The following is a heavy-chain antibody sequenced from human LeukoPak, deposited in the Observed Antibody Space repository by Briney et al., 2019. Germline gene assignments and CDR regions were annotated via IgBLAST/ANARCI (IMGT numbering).Heavy chain of an antibody. J-gene: IGHJ6*02. V-gene: IGHV3-30*18. Sequence: GGSLRLSCAASGFTFSSYGMHWVRQAPGKGLEWVAVISYDGSNKYYADSVKGRFTISRDNSKNTLYLQMNGLRAEDTAVYYCAKGYYYDSSGYYFHYYYGMDVWGQGTTVTVSS. CDR3: AKGYYYDSSGYYFHYYYGMDV. CDR1: GFTFSSYG. D-gene: IGHD3-22*01. CDR2: ISYDGSNK.